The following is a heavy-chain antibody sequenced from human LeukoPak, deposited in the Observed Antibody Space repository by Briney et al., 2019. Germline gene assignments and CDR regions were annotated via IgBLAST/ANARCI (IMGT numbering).Heavy chain of an antibody. V-gene: IGHV4-39*01. J-gene: IGHJ3*02. CDR2: IYCSGST. D-gene: IGHD5-12*01. Sequence: SETLSLTCTVSGGSISSSSYYWGWIRQPPGKGLEWIGSIYCSGSTYYNPSLKSRVTISVDTSKNQFSLKLSSVTAADTAVYYCARQGGWLRRGAFDIWGQGTMVTVSS. CDR3: ARQGGWLRRGAFDI. CDR1: GGSISSSSYY.